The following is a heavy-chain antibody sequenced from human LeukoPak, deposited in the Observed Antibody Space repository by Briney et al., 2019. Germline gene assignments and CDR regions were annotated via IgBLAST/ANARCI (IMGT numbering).Heavy chain of an antibody. CDR1: GFTFSSYA. CDR2: ISGSGGST. J-gene: IGHJ4*02. V-gene: IGHV3-23*01. Sequence: SGGSLRLSCAASGFTFSSYAMSWVRQAPGKGLEWVSAISGSGGSTYYADSVKGRFTISRDNSKNTLYLQMNSLRAEDTAVYYCAKDQRFRAVAGTGTLPALDYWGQGTLVTVSS. D-gene: IGHD6-19*01. CDR3: AKDQRFRAVAGTGTLPALDY.